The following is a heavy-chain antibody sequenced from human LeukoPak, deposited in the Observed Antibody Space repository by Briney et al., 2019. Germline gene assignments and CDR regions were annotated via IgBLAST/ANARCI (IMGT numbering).Heavy chain of an antibody. V-gene: IGHV1-18*01. Sequence: ASVKVSCQASGYTFTSYGISWVRQAPGQGLEWMGWISAYNGNTNFAQKLQGRVTMTTDTSTSTAYMELRSLRSDDTAVYYCARVVAAGEHLDYWGQGTLVTVSS. J-gene: IGHJ4*02. D-gene: IGHD6-13*01. CDR2: ISAYNGNT. CDR1: GYTFTSYG. CDR3: ARVVAAGEHLDY.